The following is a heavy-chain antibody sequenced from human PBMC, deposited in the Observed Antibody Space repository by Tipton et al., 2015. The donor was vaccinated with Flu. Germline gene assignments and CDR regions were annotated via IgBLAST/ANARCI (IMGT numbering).Heavy chain of an antibody. J-gene: IGHJ6*01. CDR1: GFSFSNYS. CDR2: ISGSGGYI. CDR3: ARDEGVVNYYFGMDV. V-gene: IGHV3-21*01. Sequence: AVSGFSFSNYSMNWVRQAPGKGLEWVSSISGSGGYIYYADSVEGRFTISRDNAKNSVYLQMNGLRAEDTAVYYCARDEGVVNYYFGMDVWGQGTTVTVSS.